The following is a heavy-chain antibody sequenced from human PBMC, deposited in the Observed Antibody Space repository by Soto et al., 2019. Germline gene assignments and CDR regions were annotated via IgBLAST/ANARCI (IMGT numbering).Heavy chain of an antibody. V-gene: IGHV1-3*01. Sequence: QVQLVQSGAEVKKPGASVKVSCKASGYTFTSYAMHWVRQAPGQRLEWMGWINAGNGNTKYSQKFQGRVTITRDTAASTACMELSSLRSEDTAVYYWARDPGYSYGYKWGQGTLVTVSS. D-gene: IGHD5-18*01. CDR2: INAGNGNT. J-gene: IGHJ4*02. CDR3: ARDPGYSYGYK. CDR1: GYTFTSYA.